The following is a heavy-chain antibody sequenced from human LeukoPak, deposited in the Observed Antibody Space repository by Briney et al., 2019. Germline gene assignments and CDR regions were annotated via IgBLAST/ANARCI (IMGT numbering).Heavy chain of an antibody. CDR3: AKDPLSITIFGVVIMGRGYFDY. Sequence: QPGGSLRLSCAASGFTFSSYAMSWVRQAPGKGLEWVSAISGSGGSTYYADSVKGRFTISRDNSKNTLYLQMNSLRAEDTAVYYCAKDPLSITIFGVVIMGRGYFDYWGQGTLVTASS. V-gene: IGHV3-23*01. J-gene: IGHJ4*02. CDR2: ISGSGGST. CDR1: GFTFSSYA. D-gene: IGHD3-3*01.